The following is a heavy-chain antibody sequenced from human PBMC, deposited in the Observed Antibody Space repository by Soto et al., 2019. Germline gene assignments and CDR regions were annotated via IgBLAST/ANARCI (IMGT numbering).Heavy chain of an antibody. V-gene: IGHV4-34*01. Sequence: SATLSLTCDVYGGSFSGYYWSWNRQPPGKGLEWIGQINHSGSTNYNPSLKSRVTISVDTSKNQFSLKLNSVTAADRAVYYCARGRTSPGYHYYYDMDVWGQGTTVTVSS. D-gene: IGHD1-7*01. J-gene: IGHJ6*01. CDR1: GGSFSGYY. CDR3: ARGRTSPGYHYYYDMDV. CDR2: INHSGST.